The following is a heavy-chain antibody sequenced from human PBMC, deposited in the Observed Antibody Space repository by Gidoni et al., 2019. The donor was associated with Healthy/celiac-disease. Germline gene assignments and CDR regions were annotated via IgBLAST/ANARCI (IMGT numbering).Heavy chain of an antibody. V-gene: IGHV3-9*01. CDR3: AKLHYYDYIDDY. D-gene: IGHD3-22*01. Sequence: EVQLVESGGGLVQPGRSLRLSCAASGFTFDDYAMHWVWQAPGKGLEWVSGISWNSGSIGYADSVKGRFTISRDNAKNSLYLQMNSLRAEDTALYYCAKLHYYDYIDDYWGQGTLVTVSS. CDR2: ISWNSGSI. J-gene: IGHJ4*02. CDR1: GFTFDDYA.